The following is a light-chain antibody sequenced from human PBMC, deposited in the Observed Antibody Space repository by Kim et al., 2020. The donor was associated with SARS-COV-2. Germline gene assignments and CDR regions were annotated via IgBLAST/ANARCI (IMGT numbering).Light chain of an antibody. J-gene: IGLJ1*01. CDR1: SSDVGSYNR. V-gene: IGLV2-18*02. CDR2: EVS. Sequence: GHSVPIACTGTSSDVGSYNRVSWYQQPPGTAPKLIIYEVSNRPSGVPDRFSGSKSGNTASLTISGLQAEDEADYYCSSYTTSNTGVFGTGTKVTVL. CDR3: SSYTTSNTGV.